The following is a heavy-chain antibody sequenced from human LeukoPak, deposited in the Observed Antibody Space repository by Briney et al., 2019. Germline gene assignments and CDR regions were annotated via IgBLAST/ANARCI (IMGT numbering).Heavy chain of an antibody. J-gene: IGHJ6*02. Sequence: GGSLRLSCAASGFTFDDYAMHWVRQAPGKGLEWVSGISWNSGSIGYADSVKGRFTISRDNAKNSLYLQMNSLRAEDTALYYCAKDSQAGLTDNYGMDVWGQGTTVTVSS. CDR3: AKDSQAGLTDNYGMDV. D-gene: IGHD3-9*01. CDR2: ISWNSGSI. CDR1: GFTFDDYA. V-gene: IGHV3-9*01.